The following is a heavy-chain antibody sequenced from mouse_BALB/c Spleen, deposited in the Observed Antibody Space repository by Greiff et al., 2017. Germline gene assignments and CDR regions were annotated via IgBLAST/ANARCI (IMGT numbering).Heavy chain of an antibody. CDR3: ARQNVNWSYAMDY. CDR1: GFTFSDYY. Sequence: EVMLVESGGGLVKPGGSLKLSCAASGFTFSDYYMYWVRQTPEKRLEWVATISDGGSYTYYPDSVKGRFTISRDNAKNNLYLQMSSLKSEDTAMYYCARQNVNWSYAMDYWGQGTSVTVSS. V-gene: IGHV5-4*02. J-gene: IGHJ4*01. CDR2: ISDGGSYT. D-gene: IGHD4-1*02.